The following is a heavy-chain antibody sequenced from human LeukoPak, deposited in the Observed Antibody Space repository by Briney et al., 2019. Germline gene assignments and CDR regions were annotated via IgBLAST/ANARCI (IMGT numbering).Heavy chain of an antibody. V-gene: IGHV3-66*01. CDR3: ASGDYDILTCDY. D-gene: IGHD3-9*01. J-gene: IGHJ4*02. CDR1: GFTVSSNY. CDR2: IYSGGIT. Sequence: PGGSLRLSCAASGFTVSSNYMSWVRQVPGKGLEWVSVIYSGGITYYADSVKGRFTISRDNSKNTVYLQMNSLRAEDTAVYYCASGDYDILTCDYWGQGSLVTVSS.